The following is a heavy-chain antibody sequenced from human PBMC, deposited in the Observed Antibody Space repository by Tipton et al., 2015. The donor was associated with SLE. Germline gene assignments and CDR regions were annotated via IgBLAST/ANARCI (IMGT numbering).Heavy chain of an antibody. CDR3: ARSSTGTYYYYYMDV. D-gene: IGHD1-1*01. CDR1: GYSFSNYW. J-gene: IGHJ6*03. CDR2: IYPGDSET. V-gene: IGHV5-51*03. Sequence: QLVQSGAEVKKPGESLKISCKGSGYSFSNYWIGWVRQMPGKGLEWMGIIYPGDSETKYGPSFQGQVTISADKSISTAYLQWSSLKASDTAMYYCARSSTGTYYYYYMDVWGKGTTVTVSS.